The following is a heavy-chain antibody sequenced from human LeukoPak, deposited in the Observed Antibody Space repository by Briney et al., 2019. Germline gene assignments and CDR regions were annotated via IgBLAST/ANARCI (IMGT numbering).Heavy chain of an antibody. CDR1: GFTFNTYP. D-gene: IGHD3-22*01. V-gene: IGHV3-30*02. J-gene: IGHJ4*02. CDR2: IQRKVEVT. CDR3: ATQTITLVVVIRCFDY. Sequence: VGSLTLSCAASGFTFNTYPMHWVRQAPGKGLEWVALIQRKVEVTNSADSVRGRFTISRDNSRSTVYLQMNSLKPDDTAVYYCATQTITLVVVIRCFDYWGQG.